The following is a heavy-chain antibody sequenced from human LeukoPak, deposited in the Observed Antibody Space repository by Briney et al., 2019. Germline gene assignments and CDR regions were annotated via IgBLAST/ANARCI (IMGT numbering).Heavy chain of an antibody. CDR1: GFTFSSYG. CDR2: IRYDGSNK. V-gene: IGHV3-30*02. CDR3: AKDRYSGSYPDY. D-gene: IGHD1-26*01. Sequence: SGGSLRLSCAASGFTFSSYGMHWVRQAPGKGLEWVAFIRYDGSNKYYADSVKGRFTISRDNSKNTLYLQMNSLRAEDTAVYYCAKDRYSGSYPDYWGQGTLVTVSS. J-gene: IGHJ4*02.